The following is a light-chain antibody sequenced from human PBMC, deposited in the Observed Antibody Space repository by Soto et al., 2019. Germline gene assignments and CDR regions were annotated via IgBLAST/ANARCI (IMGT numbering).Light chain of an antibody. Sequence: DIVMTQSPDSLAVSLGERATINCKSSQSVLYSSNNKNYLGWYRQKPGQPPKLLIYWASTRESGVPDRFSGSGSGTEFTLTISSLQAEDVAVYYCQQYYSTPPTFGQGTKVEIK. J-gene: IGKJ1*01. V-gene: IGKV4-1*01. CDR1: QSVLYSSNNKNY. CDR2: WAS. CDR3: QQYYSTPPT.